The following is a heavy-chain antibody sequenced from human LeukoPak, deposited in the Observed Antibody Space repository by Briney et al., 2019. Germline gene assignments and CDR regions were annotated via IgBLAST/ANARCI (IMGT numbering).Heavy chain of an antibody. CDR3: ARDQSRWLVFDY. J-gene: IGHJ4*02. D-gene: IGHD6-19*01. CDR2: ISSSGSTT. V-gene: IGHV3-11*01. Sequence: GGSLRLFCAASGFTFSDYYMSWSRQASGKGLEWVSYISSSGSTTYYADSVKGRFTISRDNAKNSLYLRMNSLRAEDTAVYYCARDQSRWLVFDYWGQGTLVTVSS. CDR1: GFTFSDYY.